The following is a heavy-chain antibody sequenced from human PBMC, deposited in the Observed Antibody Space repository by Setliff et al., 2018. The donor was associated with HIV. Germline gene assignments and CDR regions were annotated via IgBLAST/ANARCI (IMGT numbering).Heavy chain of an antibody. CDR3: AKDGISGGAYPPYYFDY. D-gene: IGHD2-15*01. J-gene: IGHJ4*01. CDR2: IKTQPSNYAT. CDR1: GFPFSGSA. V-gene: IGHV3-73*01. Sequence: PGGSLRLSCAASGFPFSGSAIHWVRRASGKGLEWVGRIKTQPSNYATAYGASMEGRFTISRDDSKSTAYLQMNRLRVEDTAVYYCAKDGISGGAYPPYYFDYWGHGTLVTVSS.